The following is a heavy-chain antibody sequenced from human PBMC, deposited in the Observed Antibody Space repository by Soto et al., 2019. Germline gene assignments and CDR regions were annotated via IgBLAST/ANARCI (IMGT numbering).Heavy chain of an antibody. CDR1: GFTFSSYT. CDR2: ISGSGGSP. CDR3: AKARCSSTTCYVPDY. Sequence: EVQLLESGGGLVQPGGSLRLSCAASGFTFSSYTMSWVRQAPGKGLXWVSVISGSGGSPYYADSVQGRFTISRDNPKNTLYLQMNSLRAEDTAIYYCAKARCSSTTCYVPDYWGQGTLVTVSS. D-gene: IGHD2-2*01. V-gene: IGHV3-23*01. J-gene: IGHJ4*02.